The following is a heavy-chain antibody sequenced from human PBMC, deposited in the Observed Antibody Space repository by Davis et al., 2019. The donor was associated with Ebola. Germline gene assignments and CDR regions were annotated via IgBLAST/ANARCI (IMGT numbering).Heavy chain of an antibody. CDR2: IKSKSAGGTT. D-gene: IGHD6-19*01. J-gene: IGHJ4*02. Sequence: GESLKISCEASGFSVSDNYMNWVRQAPGKGLEWVGRIKSKSAGGTTDHAPPVRGRFIISRDESRNTLYLQMTSLRTEDTAVYFCTTDRGIAVRPLFDCWGQGTLVTVSS. CDR1: GFSVSDNY. V-gene: IGHV3-15*01. CDR3: TTDRGIAVRPLFDC.